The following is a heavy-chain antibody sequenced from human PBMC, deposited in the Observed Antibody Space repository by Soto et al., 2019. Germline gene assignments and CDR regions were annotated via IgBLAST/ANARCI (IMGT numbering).Heavy chain of an antibody. CDR3: ACWGGAGSYYNHYYYGMDV. J-gene: IGHJ6*02. V-gene: IGHV1-69*10. CDR1: GGTFSSYA. D-gene: IGHD3-10*01. Sequence: ASVKVSCKASGGTFSSYAISWVRQAPGRGLEWMGGIIPILGIANYAQKFQSRVTITADKSTSTAYMELSSLRSEDTDENYCACWGGAGSYYNHYYYGMDVWGQGTTVTVSS. CDR2: IIPILGIA.